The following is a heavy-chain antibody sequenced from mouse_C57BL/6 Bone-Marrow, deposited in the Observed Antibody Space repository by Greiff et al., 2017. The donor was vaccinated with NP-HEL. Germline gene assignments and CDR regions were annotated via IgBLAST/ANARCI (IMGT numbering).Heavy chain of an antibody. J-gene: IGHJ2*01. Sequence: QVHVKQPGAELVKPGASVKLSCKATGYTFTSYWMQWVKQRPGRGLEWIGRIDPSSGGTKYNEKFKSKATLTVDKPSSTAYMQLSSLTSEDSAVYYCARWGDFDYWGQGTTLTVSS. CDR3: ARWGDFDY. CDR1: GYTFTSYW. CDR2: IDPSSGGT. V-gene: IGHV1-72*01.